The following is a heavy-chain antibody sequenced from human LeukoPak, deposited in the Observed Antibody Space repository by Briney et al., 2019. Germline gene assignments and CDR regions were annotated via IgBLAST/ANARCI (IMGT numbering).Heavy chain of an antibody. CDR1: GYTFTSYA. J-gene: IGHJ5*02. V-gene: IGHV7-4-1*02. CDR2: INTNTGNP. CDR3: ARDEAAAGTKSNWFDP. D-gene: IGHD6-13*01. Sequence: ASVKVSCKASGYTFTSYAMNWVRQAPGQGLEWMGWINTNTGNPTYAQGFTGRFVFSLDTSVSTAYLQISSLKAEDTAVYYCARDEAAAGTKSNWFDPWGQGTLVTVSS.